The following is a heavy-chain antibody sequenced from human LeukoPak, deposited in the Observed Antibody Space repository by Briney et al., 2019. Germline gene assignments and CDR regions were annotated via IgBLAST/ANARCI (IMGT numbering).Heavy chain of an antibody. D-gene: IGHD3-22*01. CDR1: GGSISSSSYY. J-gene: IGHJ4*02. CDR3: ARIMGYDSSGYYSPLDY. Sequence: ETLSLTCTVSGGSISSSSYYWGWISQPPGKGLEWIGSIYYSGSTYYNPSLKSRVTISVDTSKNQFSLKLSSVTAADTAVYYCARIMGYDSSGYYSPLDYWGQGTLVTVSS. CDR2: IYYSGST. V-gene: IGHV4-39*01.